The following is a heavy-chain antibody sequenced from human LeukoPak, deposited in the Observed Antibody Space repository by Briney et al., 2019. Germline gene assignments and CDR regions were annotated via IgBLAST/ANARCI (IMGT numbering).Heavy chain of an antibody. CDR1: GGSISSGGYS. Sequence: ETLSPTCAVSGGSISSGGYSWSWVRQAPGKGLEWVSTICGFSNNTYYADSVKGRFTISRDNSKNTLYLQMNSLRAEDTAVYYCAKDMGVGATNLESLDYWGQGTLVTVSS. CDR2: ICGFSNNT. J-gene: IGHJ4*02. D-gene: IGHD1-26*01. V-gene: IGHV3-23*01. CDR3: AKDMGVGATNLESLDY.